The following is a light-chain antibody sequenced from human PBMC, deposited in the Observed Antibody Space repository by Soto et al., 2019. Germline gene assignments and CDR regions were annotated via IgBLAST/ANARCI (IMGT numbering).Light chain of an antibody. CDR2: GAS. V-gene: IGKV3-20*01. Sequence: TLLTQSPGTLSLSPGERAPLSCGATQSVNNDYLAWYQQRPGLAPRLLIFGASGRATGIPDRFSGSGSGTDFTLTISRLEPEDFAIYYCQQYGTSPLTFGEGTKVDI. CDR3: QQYGTSPLT. J-gene: IGKJ4*01. CDR1: QSVNNDY.